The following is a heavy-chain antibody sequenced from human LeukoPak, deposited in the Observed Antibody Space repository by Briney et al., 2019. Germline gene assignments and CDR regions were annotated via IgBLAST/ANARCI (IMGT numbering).Heavy chain of an antibody. CDR3: AKGAYSSGWHPSSP. CDR2: ISGSGGST. Sequence: GGSLRLSCAASGFTFGDYAMHWVRQAPGKGLEWVSAISGSGGSTYYADSVKGRFTISRDNSKNTLYLQMNSLRAEDTAVYYCAKGAYSSGWHPSSPWGQGTLVTVSS. J-gene: IGHJ5*02. V-gene: IGHV3-23*01. D-gene: IGHD6-19*01. CDR1: GFTFGDYA.